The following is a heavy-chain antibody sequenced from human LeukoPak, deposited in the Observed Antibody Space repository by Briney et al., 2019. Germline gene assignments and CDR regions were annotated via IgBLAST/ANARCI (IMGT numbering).Heavy chain of an antibody. CDR3: ARVLRAASWRSYDY. CDR1: GGSFSNSLYY. D-gene: IGHD5-18*01. V-gene: IGHV4-61*01. CDR2: IYYNGDT. Sequence: SETLSLTCTVSGGSFSNSLYYWSWIRQPPGKGLEWIGYIYYNGDTNYNPSLKSRVIISIDTSSNQFPLRLNSTTAADTAVYYCARVLRAASWRSYDYWGQGSLVTVSS. J-gene: IGHJ4*02.